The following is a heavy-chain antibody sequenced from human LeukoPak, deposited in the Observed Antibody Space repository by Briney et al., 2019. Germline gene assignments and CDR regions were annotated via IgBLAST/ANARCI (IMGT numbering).Heavy chain of an antibody. D-gene: IGHD6-19*01. CDR2: IYHGSA. Sequence: SEILSLTCTVSDDSVSSSRYYWTWIRQPPGKGLEWIVYIYHGSATYNPSLESRVTLSMDTSKSQYSLKMTSVTAADTAVYYCAREGGRQWLVSGALDSWGQGTLVTVSS. CDR3: AREGGRQWLVSGALDS. J-gene: IGHJ5*01. CDR1: DDSVSSSRYY. V-gene: IGHV4-61*01.